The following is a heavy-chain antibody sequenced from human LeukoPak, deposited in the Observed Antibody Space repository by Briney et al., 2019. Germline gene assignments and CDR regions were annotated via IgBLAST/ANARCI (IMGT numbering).Heavy chain of an antibody. V-gene: IGHV3-23*01. CDR1: GFTFSDYA. J-gene: IGHJ4*02. D-gene: IGHD1-26*01. CDR3: AKSQYTGNYQFDN. CDR2: ITKSGEYT. Sequence: GGSLRLSCAASGFTFSDYAMSWVRQAPGKGLERISGITKSGEYTYYADSVKGRFTISRDNSENTLSLQMSDLRDEDTAVYYCAKSQYTGNYQFDNWGQGTLVTVSS.